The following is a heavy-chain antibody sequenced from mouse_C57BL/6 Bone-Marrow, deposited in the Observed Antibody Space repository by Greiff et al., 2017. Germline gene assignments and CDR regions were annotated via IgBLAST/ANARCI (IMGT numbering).Heavy chain of an antibody. J-gene: IGHJ3*01. CDR3: ARDRYGSSFAY. CDR1: GFTFSSYA. D-gene: IGHD1-1*01. CDR2: ISDGGSYT. Sequence: EVMLVVSGGGLVKPGGSLKLSCAASGFTFSSYAMSWVRQTPEKRLEWVATISDGGSYTYYPDNVKGRFTISRDNAKNNLYLQMSHLKSEDTAMYYCARDRYGSSFAYWGQGTLVTVSA. V-gene: IGHV5-4*01.